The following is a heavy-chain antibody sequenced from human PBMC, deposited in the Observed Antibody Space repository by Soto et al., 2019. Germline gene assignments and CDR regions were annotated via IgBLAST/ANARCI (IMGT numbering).Heavy chain of an antibody. CDR2: IKNKANSYTT. CDR1: GFTFSAHY. J-gene: IGHJ4*02. Sequence: EVQLVESGGGLVQPGGSLRLSCAASGFTFSAHYMDWVRQAPGKGLEWVGRIKNKANSYTTEYAASVEGRFTISREDSQNSLYLQMNSLKTEDTAVYYCARVSFVGPSGGRYFDYWGQGSQVAASS. V-gene: IGHV3-72*01. CDR3: ARVSFVGPSGGRYFDY. D-gene: IGHD1-26*01.